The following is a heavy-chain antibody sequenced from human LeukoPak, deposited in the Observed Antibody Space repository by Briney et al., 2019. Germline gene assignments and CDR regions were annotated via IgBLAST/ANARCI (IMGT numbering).Heavy chain of an antibody. CDR2: IYYSGST. CDR1: GGSISSSSYY. Sequence: SETLSLTCTVSGGSISSSSYYWGWIRQHPGKGLEWIGSIYYSGSTYYNPSLKSRVTISVDTSKNQFSLKLSSVTAADTAVYYCAFRTGYCSSTSCYNWFDPWGQGTLVTVSS. V-gene: IGHV4-39*07. J-gene: IGHJ5*02. CDR3: AFRTGYCSSTSCYNWFDP. D-gene: IGHD2-2*01.